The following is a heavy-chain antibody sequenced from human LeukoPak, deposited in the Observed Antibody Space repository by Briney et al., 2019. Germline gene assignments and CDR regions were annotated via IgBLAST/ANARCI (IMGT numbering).Heavy chain of an antibody. Sequence: GGSLRLSCAASGFTVSSNYMSWVRQAPGKGLERVSVIYSGGSTYYADSVKGRFTISRDNAKNSLYLQMNSLRAEDTAVYYCARDGDFDYWGQGTLVTVSS. D-gene: IGHD7-27*01. J-gene: IGHJ4*02. CDR2: IYSGGST. CDR3: ARDGDFDY. V-gene: IGHV3-66*01. CDR1: GFTVSSNY.